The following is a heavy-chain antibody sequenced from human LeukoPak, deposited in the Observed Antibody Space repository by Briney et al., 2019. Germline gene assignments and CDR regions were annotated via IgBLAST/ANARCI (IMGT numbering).Heavy chain of an antibody. V-gene: IGHV3-15*01. D-gene: IGHD2-15*01. CDR1: GFTFSNAW. CDR3: TIGYCSGGSCYGYYFDH. Sequence: GSLRLSCAASGFTFSNAWMSWVRQAPGKGLEWVGRITSKTDGGTTDYAAPVKGRFTISRDDSKNTLYLQMNSLKTEDTAVYYCTIGYCSGGSCYGYYFDHWGQGTLVTVSS. CDR2: ITSKTDGGTT. J-gene: IGHJ4*02.